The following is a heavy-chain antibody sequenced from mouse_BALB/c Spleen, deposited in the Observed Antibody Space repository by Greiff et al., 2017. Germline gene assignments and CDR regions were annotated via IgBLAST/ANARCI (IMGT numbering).Heavy chain of an antibody. D-gene: IGHD2-10*02. Sequence: EVKLVESGGGLVQPGGSLRLSCATSGFTFTDYYMSWVRQPPGKALEWLGFIRNKANGYTTEYSASVKGRFTISRDNSQSILYLQMNTLRAEDSATYYCARDMYGNYYFDYWGQGTTLTVSS. J-gene: IGHJ2*01. CDR2: IRNKANGYTT. CDR3: ARDMYGNYYFDY. CDR1: GFTFTDYY. V-gene: IGHV7-3*02.